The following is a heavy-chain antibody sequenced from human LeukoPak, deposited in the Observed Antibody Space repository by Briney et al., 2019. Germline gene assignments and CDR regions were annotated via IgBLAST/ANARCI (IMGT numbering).Heavy chain of an antibody. V-gene: IGHV3-11*01. CDR3: ARYPGWGGASYYYYYYMDV. J-gene: IGHJ6*03. Sequence: GGSLRLSCAASGFTFSDYYMSWIRQAPGKGLEWVSYISSSGSTMYYADSVKGRFTISRDNAKNSLFLQMNSLRAEDTAVYYCARYPGWGGASYYYYYYMDVWGKGTTVTVSS. CDR1: GFTFSDYY. D-gene: IGHD1-26*01. CDR2: ISSSGSTM.